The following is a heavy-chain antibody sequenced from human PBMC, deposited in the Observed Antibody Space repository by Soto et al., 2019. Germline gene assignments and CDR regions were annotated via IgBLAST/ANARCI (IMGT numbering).Heavy chain of an antibody. CDR3: ARLQAAAGDNDLTFDY. D-gene: IGHD6-13*01. CDR1: GYSXTSDW. Sequence: GEALKISCKGSGYSXTSDWISWLRQMPGKGLEWMGRIDPSDSYTNYSPSFQGHVTISADKSISTAYLQWSSLKASDTAMYYCARLQAAAGDNDLTFDYWGQGTLVTVSS. J-gene: IGHJ4*02. CDR2: IDPSDSYT. V-gene: IGHV5-10-1*01.